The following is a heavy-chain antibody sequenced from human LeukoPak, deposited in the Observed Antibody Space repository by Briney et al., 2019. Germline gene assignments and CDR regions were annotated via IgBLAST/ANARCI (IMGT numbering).Heavy chain of an antibody. J-gene: IGHJ4*02. CDR1: GFTFSSYG. CDR3: ARAPRGSGWYLNDY. Sequence: GSLRLSCAASGFTFSSYGMHWVRQAPGKGLEWVAFIRYDGSNKYYADSVKGRFTISRDNSKNSLYLQMNSLRAEDTAVYYCARAPRGSGWYLNDYWGQGTLVTVSS. CDR2: IRYDGSNK. D-gene: IGHD6-19*01. V-gene: IGHV3-30*02.